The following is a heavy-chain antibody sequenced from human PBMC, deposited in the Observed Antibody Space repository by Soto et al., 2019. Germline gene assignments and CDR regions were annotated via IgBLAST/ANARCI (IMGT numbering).Heavy chain of an antibody. Sequence: QVQLVQSGAEVKKPGSSVKVSCKASGGTFSSYAISWVRQAPGQGLEWMGGIIPIFGTANYAQKFQGRVTITADKSTSTAYMELSSLRSEDTAVYYCARGTYYYDSSGYYPGDYWGQGTLVTVSS. CDR1: GGTFSSYA. D-gene: IGHD3-22*01. CDR3: ARGTYYYDSSGYYPGDY. V-gene: IGHV1-69*06. J-gene: IGHJ4*02. CDR2: IIPIFGTA.